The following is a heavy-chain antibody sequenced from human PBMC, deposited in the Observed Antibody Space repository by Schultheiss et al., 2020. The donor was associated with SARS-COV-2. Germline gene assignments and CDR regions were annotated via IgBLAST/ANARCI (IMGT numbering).Heavy chain of an antibody. V-gene: IGHV1-18*01. Sequence: SVKVSCKASGYTFTSYGISWVRQAPGQGLEWMGWISAYNGNTNYAQKLQGRVTMTTDTSTSTAYMELRSLRSDDTAVYYCARGHQLPSHYYYYGMDVWGQGTTVTVSS. D-gene: IGHD2-2*01. CDR3: ARGHQLPSHYYYYGMDV. CDR1: GYTFTSYG. J-gene: IGHJ6*02. CDR2: ISAYNGNT.